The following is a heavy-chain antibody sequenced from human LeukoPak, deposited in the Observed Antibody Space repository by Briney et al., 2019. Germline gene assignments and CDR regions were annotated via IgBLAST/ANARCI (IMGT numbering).Heavy chain of an antibody. CDR2: INHSGTT. CDR1: GGSISSSNE. D-gene: IGHD4-17*01. Sequence: SETLSLTCAVSGGSISSSNEWSWVRQPPGKGLEWIGEINHSGTTDYNPSLKSRVTISADKSKNQFSLKLSSVTAADTAVYYCARGDYGDYEYSFDYWGQGTLVTVSS. J-gene: IGHJ4*02. V-gene: IGHV4-4*02. CDR3: ARGDYGDYEYSFDY.